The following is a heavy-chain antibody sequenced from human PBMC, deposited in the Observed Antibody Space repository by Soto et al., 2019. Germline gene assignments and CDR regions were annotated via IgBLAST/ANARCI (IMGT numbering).Heavy chain of an antibody. D-gene: IGHD3-22*01. Sequence: PSETLSLTCTVSGGSISSGGYYWSWIRQHPGKGLEWIGYIYYSGSTYYNPSLKSRVTISVDTSKNQFSLKLSSVTAAGTAVYYCARAGSNYYDSSGYYYSFAFDIWGQGTMVTVSS. CDR1: GGSISSGGYY. CDR3: ARAGSNYYDSSGYYYSFAFDI. J-gene: IGHJ3*02. V-gene: IGHV4-31*03. CDR2: IYYSGST.